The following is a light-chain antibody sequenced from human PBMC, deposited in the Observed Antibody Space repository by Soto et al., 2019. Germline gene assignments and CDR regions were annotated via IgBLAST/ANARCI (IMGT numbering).Light chain of an antibody. V-gene: IGKV1-27*01. CDR2: TAS. CDR1: QGIGNS. Sequence: DIQMTQSPSSLSASVGDRVTITCRASQGIGNSLAWYQQQPGRVPKLLIYTASTLQSGVPSRFSGSGSGTDFTLTINNLQPEDVATYYCQKYNFAPLTFGGGTKVDIK. CDR3: QKYNFAPLT. J-gene: IGKJ4*01.